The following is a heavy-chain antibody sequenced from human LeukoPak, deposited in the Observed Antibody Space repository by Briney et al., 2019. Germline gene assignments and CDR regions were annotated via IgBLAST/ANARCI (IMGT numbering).Heavy chain of an antibody. J-gene: IGHJ4*02. D-gene: IGHD3-3*01. Sequence: GGSLRLSCAASGFTFSSYAMHCVRQAPGKGLEYVSAISSNGGSTYYANSVKGRFTISRDNSKNTLYLQMGSLRAEDMAVYYCARMYYDFWSGYYDYWGQGTLVTVSS. CDR2: ISSNGGST. CDR3: ARMYYDFWSGYYDY. CDR1: GFTFSSYA. V-gene: IGHV3-64*01.